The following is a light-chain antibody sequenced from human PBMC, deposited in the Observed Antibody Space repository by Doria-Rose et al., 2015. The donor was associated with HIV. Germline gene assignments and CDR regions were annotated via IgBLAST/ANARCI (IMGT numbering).Light chain of an antibody. CDR2: DGS. CDR1: QSFSSTY. CDR3: HQYATSWT. Sequence: TQSPGTLSLSPGERATLSCRASQSFSSTYLAWYQQTSGQAPSLLIYDGSTRATGILDRFSASGSVRDFTLTINRLEPEDFALYYCHQYATSWTFGQGTKVEI. V-gene: IGKV3-20*01. J-gene: IGKJ1*01.